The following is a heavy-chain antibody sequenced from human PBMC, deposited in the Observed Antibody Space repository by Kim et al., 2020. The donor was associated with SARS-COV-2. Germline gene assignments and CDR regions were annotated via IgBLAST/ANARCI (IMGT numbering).Heavy chain of an antibody. CDR3: ARRRYYSWGSYRHFDY. J-gene: IGHJ4*02. Sequence: LKGRVTISVDTCKNQFSLKLSSVTAAETAVYYCARRRYYSWGSYRHFDYWGQGTLVTVSS. D-gene: IGHD3-16*02. V-gene: IGHV4-34*01.